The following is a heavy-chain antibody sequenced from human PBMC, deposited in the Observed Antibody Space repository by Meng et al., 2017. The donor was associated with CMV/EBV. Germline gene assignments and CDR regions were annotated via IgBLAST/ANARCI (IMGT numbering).Heavy chain of an antibody. J-gene: IGHJ3*02. CDR2: INSDGSST. D-gene: IGHD3-10*01. V-gene: IGHV3-74*01. CDR3: AREPGRGAFDI. Sequence: GESLKISCAASGFTFSSYWMHWVRQAPGKGLVWVSRINSDGSSTSYADSVKGRFTISRDNTKNTLYLQMTGLRADDTAVYYCAREPGRGAFDIWGQGTMVTVSS. CDR1: GFTFSSYW.